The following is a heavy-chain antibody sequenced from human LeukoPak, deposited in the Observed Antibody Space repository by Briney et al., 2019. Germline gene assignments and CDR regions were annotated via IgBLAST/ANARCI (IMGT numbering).Heavy chain of an antibody. V-gene: IGHV3-21*01. CDR3: ARDLTGGAFDI. CDR1: GFTFSSYS. CDR2: ISSSSSYI. Sequence: PGGSLRLSCAASGFTFSSYSMNCVRQAPGKGLEWVSSISSSSSYIYYADSVKGRFTISRDNAKNSMYLQMNSLRAEDTAVYYCARDLTGGAFDIWGQGTMVTVSS. J-gene: IGHJ3*02. D-gene: IGHD1-1*01.